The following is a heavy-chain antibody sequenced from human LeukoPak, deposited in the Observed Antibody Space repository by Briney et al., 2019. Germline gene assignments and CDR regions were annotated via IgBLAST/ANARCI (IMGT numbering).Heavy chain of an antibody. CDR1: GYTFTAYY. J-gene: IGHJ4*02. CDR2: IDTNSGGT. D-gene: IGHD2-15*01. V-gene: IGHV1-2*02. CDR3: ASEAYCSGGSCSLQRVAS. Sequence: ASVTVSFTASGYTFTAYYMHWVRQAPGQGREWMGWIDTNSGGTKYTQKFQSRVTITRDTSIGTAYMELSSLISDDTAVYYCASEAYCSGGSCSLQRVASWGQGTLVTVSS.